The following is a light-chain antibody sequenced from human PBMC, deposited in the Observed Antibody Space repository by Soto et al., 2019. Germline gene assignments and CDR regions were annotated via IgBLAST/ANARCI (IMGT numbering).Light chain of an antibody. CDR2: DAS. V-gene: IGKV4-1*01. J-gene: IGKJ2*01. CDR1: RTVLSTADNQNF. CDR3: HQYYGSPYS. Sequence: DIAMTQSPDSLVVSLGERDTINCKSGRTVLSTADNQNFVAWYQQRPGQPPKLLIYDASTRAAGVPDRFIGGGSATEFTLTVAGMQPEDVAVYYWHQYYGSPYSFGQGTRLEI.